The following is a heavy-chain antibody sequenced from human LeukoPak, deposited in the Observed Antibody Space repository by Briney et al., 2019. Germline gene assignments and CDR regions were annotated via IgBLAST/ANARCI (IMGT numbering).Heavy chain of an antibody. J-gene: IGHJ4*02. V-gene: IGHV4-39*01. D-gene: IGHD3-3*01. CDR3: ATSRQDFWNCV. CDR1: RDSLSSSRVH. Sequence: SETLSLTCTVSRDSLSSSRVHWVWLRQPPGKGLDWIGSIYYSGKTFYSSSLKSRVTISVDTSKNQFSLNLRPVTPADTAVYYCATSRQDFWNCVWGEGTLVTVSS. CDR2: IYYSGKT.